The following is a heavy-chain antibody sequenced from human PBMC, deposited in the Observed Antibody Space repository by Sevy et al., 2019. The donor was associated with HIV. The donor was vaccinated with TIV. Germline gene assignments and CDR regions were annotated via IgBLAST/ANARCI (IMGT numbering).Heavy chain of an antibody. D-gene: IGHD3-22*01. V-gene: IGHV3-33*01. CDR3: ARPRRDYYDSSGYLGFDI. J-gene: IGHJ3*02. Sequence: GGSLRLSCAASGFTFSSYGMHWVRQAPGKGLEWVEVIWYDGSNKYYADSVKGRFTISRDNSKNTLYLQMNSLRAEDTAVYYCARPRRDYYDSSGYLGFDIWGQGTMVTVSS. CDR2: IWYDGSNK. CDR1: GFTFSSYG.